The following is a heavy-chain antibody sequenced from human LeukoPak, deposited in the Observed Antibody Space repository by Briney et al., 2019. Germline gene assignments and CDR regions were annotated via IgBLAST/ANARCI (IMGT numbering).Heavy chain of an antibody. CDR3: ARDSGDIVVVTSGMSSANAFNI. Sequence: ASVKVSCKASGYTFTSYGISWVRQAPGQGLEWMGWISAYNGNTNYAQKLQGRVTMTTDTSTSTAYMELRSLRSDDTAVYYCARDSGDIVVVTSGMSSANAFNIWGQGTMVTVSS. CDR1: GYTFTSYG. D-gene: IGHD2-21*02. J-gene: IGHJ3*02. CDR2: ISAYNGNT. V-gene: IGHV1-18*01.